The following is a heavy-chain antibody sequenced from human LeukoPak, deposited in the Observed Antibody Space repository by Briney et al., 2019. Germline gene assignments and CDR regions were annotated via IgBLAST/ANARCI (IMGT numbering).Heavy chain of an antibody. V-gene: IGHV4-61*01. J-gene: IGHJ4*02. D-gene: IGHD5-18*01. CDR3: ARDHGSYGHDY. Sequence: SETLSLTCTVSGGSISSSSYYWGWIRQPPGKGLEWIGYIYYSGSTNYNPSLKSRVTISVDTSKNQFSLKLSSVTAADTAVYYCARDHGSYGHDYWGQGTLVTVSS. CDR1: GGSISSSSYY. CDR2: IYYSGST.